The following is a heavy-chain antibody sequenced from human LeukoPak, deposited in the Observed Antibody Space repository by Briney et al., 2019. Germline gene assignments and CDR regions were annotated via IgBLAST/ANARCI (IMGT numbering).Heavy chain of an antibody. Sequence: TGGSLRLSCAASGFTFSNYWMHWVRQAPGKGLVWVSRINSDARSTSYADSVKGRFTISRDNAKNTLYLQMNSLRAEDTAVYYCARGSPNYYFDYWGQGTLVTVSS. D-gene: IGHD4/OR15-4a*01. CDR2: INSDARST. CDR3: ARGSPNYYFDY. J-gene: IGHJ4*02. CDR1: GFTFSNYW. V-gene: IGHV3-74*01.